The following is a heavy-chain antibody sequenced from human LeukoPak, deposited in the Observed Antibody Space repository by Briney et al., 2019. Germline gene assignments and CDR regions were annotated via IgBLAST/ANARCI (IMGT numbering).Heavy chain of an antibody. V-gene: IGHV3-30*18. CDR3: AKESGYYDSSGHPDY. D-gene: IGHD3-22*01. CDR2: ISYDGSNK. J-gene: IGHJ4*02. Sequence: GGSLRLSCAASGFTFSSYGMHWVRQAPGKGLEWVAVISYDGSNKYYADSVKGRLTISRDNSKNTLYLQMNSLRAEDTAVYYCAKESGYYDSSGHPDYWGQGTLVTVSS. CDR1: GFTFSSYG.